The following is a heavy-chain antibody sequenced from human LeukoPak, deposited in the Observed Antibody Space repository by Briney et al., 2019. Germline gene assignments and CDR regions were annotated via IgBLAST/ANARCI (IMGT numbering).Heavy chain of an antibody. J-gene: IGHJ4*02. D-gene: IGHD3-22*01. V-gene: IGHV3-23*01. CDR2: IFGVCGTT. CDR3: AKREYDSSAYPMYPIDY. CDR1: GFTLREYA. Sequence: GGSLRLSCEMPGFTLREYAVTRGPHALGKGLWCVSLIFGVCGTTYCADSVEGRFTTARDNSKGTLYLQMNSLRVDDTAVYYCAKREYDSSAYPMYPIDYWGQGTLVTVSA.